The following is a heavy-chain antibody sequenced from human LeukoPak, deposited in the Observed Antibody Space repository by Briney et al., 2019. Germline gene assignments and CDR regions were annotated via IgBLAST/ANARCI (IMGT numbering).Heavy chain of an antibody. CDR1: GYSFTSYS. CDR2: IHPGDSDT. J-gene: IGHJ4*02. Sequence: GESLKISFKASGYSFTSYSTGWVRQMPGKGLEWMGIIHPGDSDTRYSPSFEGQVTISADKSISTAYLQWSSLKASDTAMYYCASTRSWHRYGYGYWGQGTLVTVSS. V-gene: IGHV5-51*01. CDR3: ASTRSWHRYGYGY. D-gene: IGHD5-18*01.